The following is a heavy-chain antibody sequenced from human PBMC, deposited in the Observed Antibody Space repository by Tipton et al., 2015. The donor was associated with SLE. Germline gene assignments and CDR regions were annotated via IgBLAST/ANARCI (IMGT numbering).Heavy chain of an antibody. Sequence: QSGAEVKKPGASVKVSCKASGYTFTTYGISWVREAPGQGLEWMGGIIPMFGTANYAQRFQGRVTITADESTSTAYMDLSSLNSEDTAVYYCAREADYCTNGVCHLDYWGQGTLVTVSS. CDR1: GYTFTTYG. J-gene: IGHJ4*02. CDR2: IIPMFGTA. CDR3: AREADYCTNGVCHLDY. D-gene: IGHD2-8*01. V-gene: IGHV1-69*13.